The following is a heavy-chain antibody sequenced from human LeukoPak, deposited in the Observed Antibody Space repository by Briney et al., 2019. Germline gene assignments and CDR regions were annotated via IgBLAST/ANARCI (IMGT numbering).Heavy chain of an antibody. D-gene: IGHD3-22*01. J-gene: IGHJ4*02. CDR3: ARGYYDTSGYYLGNY. CDR2: IIPMSGTA. Sequence: ASVKVSCKASGYTFTGYYMHWVRQAPGQGLEWMGGIIPMSGTANYAQKFQDRVTITADESTSTAYMELSSLRSEDTAIYYCARGYYDTSGYYLGNYWGQGTLVTVSS. V-gene: IGHV1-69*13. CDR1: GYTFTGYY.